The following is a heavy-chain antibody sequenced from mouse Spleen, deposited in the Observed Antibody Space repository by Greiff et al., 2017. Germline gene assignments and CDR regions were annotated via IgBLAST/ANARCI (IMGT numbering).Heavy chain of an antibody. Sequence: EVKLVESGGGLVKPGGSLKLSCAASGFTFSDYGMHWVRQAPEKGLEWVAYISSGSSTIYYADTVKGRFTISRDNAKNTLFLQMTSLRSEDTATYYCARGDGYYGFAYWGQGTLVTVSA. CDR1: GFTFSDYG. CDR3: ARGDGYYGFAY. D-gene: IGHD2-3*01. CDR2: ISSGSSTI. J-gene: IGHJ3*01. V-gene: IGHV5-17*01.